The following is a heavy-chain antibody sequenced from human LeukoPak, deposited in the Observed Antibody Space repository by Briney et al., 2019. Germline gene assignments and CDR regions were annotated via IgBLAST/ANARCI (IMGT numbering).Heavy chain of an antibody. CDR1: GGSISSSNW. Sequence: SGTLSLTCAVSGGSISSSNWWSWVRQPPGKELEWIGEIYHSGSTNYNPSLKSRVTISVDKSKNQFSLKLSSVTAADTAVYYCASSRGDIAVAFDYWGQGTLVTVSS. J-gene: IGHJ4*02. CDR3: ASSRGDIAVAFDY. D-gene: IGHD6-19*01. CDR2: IYHSGST. V-gene: IGHV4-4*02.